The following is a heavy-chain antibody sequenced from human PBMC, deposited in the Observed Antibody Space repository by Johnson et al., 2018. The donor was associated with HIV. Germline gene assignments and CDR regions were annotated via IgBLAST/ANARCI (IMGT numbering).Heavy chain of an antibody. Sequence: QVQLVESGGGLVQPERSLRLSCAASGFTFSSSGMLWVRQAPGTGLEWVAVISYDGSNKYYADSVKGRFTISRDNAKNSLYLQMDSLRAEDTALYYCASQGGSPAFDIWGQGTMVTVSS. CDR1: GFTFSSSG. D-gene: IGHD1-26*01. CDR3: ASQGGSPAFDI. CDR2: ISYDGSNK. J-gene: IGHJ3*02. V-gene: IGHV3-33*05.